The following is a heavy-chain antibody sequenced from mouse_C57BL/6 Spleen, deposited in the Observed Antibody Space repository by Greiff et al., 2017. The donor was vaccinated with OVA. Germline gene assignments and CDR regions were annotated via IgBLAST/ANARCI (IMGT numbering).Heavy chain of an antibody. V-gene: IGHV1-80*01. CDR1: GYAFSSYW. D-gene: IGHD4-1*01. CDR3: ARQDPLTGTGAMDY. J-gene: IGHJ4*01. CDR2: IYPGDGDT. Sequence: QVQLQQSGAELVKPGASVKISCKASGYAFSSYWMNWVKQRPGKGLEWIGQIYPGDGDTNYNGKFKGKATLTADKSSSTAYMQLSSLTSEDSAVYFCARQDPLTGTGAMDYWGQGTSVTVSS.